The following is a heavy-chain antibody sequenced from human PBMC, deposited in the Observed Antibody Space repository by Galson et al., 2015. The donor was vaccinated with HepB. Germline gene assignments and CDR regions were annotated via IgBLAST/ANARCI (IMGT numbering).Heavy chain of an antibody. V-gene: IGHV3-11*06. CDR3: ARSGRDSNGWYFDY. CDR1: GFTFSDYY. D-gene: IGHD6-19*01. Sequence: SLRLSCAASGFTFSDYYMSWIRQAPGKGLEWVSYISSSSSYTNYADSVKGRFTISRDNAKNSLYLQMNSLRAEDTAVYYCARSGRDSNGWYFDYWGQGTLVTVSS. J-gene: IGHJ4*02. CDR2: ISSSSSYT.